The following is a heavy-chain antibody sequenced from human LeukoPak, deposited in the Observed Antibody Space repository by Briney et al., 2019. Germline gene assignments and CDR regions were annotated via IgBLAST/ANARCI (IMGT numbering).Heavy chain of an antibody. CDR2: ISGSGGST. CDR1: GFTFSSYA. CDR3: APLGCGGSCYRFDY. J-gene: IGHJ4*02. Sequence: GGSLRLSCAASGFTFSSYAMSWVRQAPGKGLEWVSAISGSGGSTYYADPVKGRFTISRDNSKNTLYLQMNSLRAEDTAVYYCAPLGCGGSCYRFDYWGQGTLVTVS. D-gene: IGHD2-15*01. V-gene: IGHV3-23*01.